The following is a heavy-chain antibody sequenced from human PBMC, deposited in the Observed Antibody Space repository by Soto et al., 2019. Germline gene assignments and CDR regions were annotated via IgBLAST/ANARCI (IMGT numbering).Heavy chain of an antibody. J-gene: IGHJ4*02. V-gene: IGHV3-15*01. CDR2: IKSKTDGGTT. Sequence: GGSLRLSCAASGFTFSNAWMSWVRQAPGKGLEWVGRIKSKTDGGTTDYAAPVKGRFTISRDDSKNTLYLQMNSLKTEYTAVYSCTPDLEGPRHFDYWGQGTLVTVSS. CDR3: TPDLEGPRHFDY. CDR1: GFTFSNAW.